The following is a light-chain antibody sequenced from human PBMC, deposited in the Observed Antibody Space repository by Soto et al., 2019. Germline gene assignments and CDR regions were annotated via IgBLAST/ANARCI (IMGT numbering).Light chain of an antibody. CDR3: QHYYSRPYT. Sequence: DIVMTQSPDSLAVSLGERATINCKSSQSVLYSSNNKNYLAWYQQKPGQPPKLLIYWASIRESGVPDRFSGSGSGADFTLAISSLQAEDVAVYYCQHYYSRPYTFGQGTKLEIK. V-gene: IGKV4-1*01. J-gene: IGKJ2*01. CDR2: WAS. CDR1: QSVLYSSNNKNY.